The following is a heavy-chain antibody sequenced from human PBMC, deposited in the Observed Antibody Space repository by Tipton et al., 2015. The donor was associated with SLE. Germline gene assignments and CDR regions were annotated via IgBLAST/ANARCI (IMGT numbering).Heavy chain of an antibody. D-gene: IGHD2/OR15-2a*01. V-gene: IGHV4-39*07. CDR3: AREDSTRWYFDL. J-gene: IGHJ2*01. CDR2: IYYSGST. Sequence: TLSLTCTVSGGSISDDNYYWGWIRQPPGKGLEWIGSIYYSGSTYYHPSLKSRVTMSVDTSKNQFSLKLSSVTAADTAVYYCAREDSTRWYFDLWGRGTLVTVSS. CDR1: GGSISDDNYY.